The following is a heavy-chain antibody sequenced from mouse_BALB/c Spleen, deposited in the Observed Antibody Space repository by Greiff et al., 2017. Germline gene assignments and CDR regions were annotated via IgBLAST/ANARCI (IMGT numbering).Heavy chain of an antibody. CDR1: GFNIKDTY. J-gene: IGHJ1*01. CDR2: IDPANGNT. Sequence: VQLQQSGAELVKPGASVKLSCTASGFNIKDTYMHWVKQRPEQCLEWIGRIDPANGNTKYDPKFQGKATITADTSSNTAYLQLSSLTSEDTAVYYCALSSIYDGYYGYFDVWGAGTTVTVSS. V-gene: IGHV14-3*02. CDR3: ALSSIYDGYYGYFDV. D-gene: IGHD2-3*01.